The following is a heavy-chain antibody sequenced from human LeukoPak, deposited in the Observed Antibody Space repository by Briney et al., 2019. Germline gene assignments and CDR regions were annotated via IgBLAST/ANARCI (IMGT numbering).Heavy chain of an antibody. CDR2: IYPGDSDT. CDR3: ARRVDWYYDILTGYSSYYFDY. V-gene: IGHV5-51*01. Sequence: GESLKISCKGSGYSFTSYWIGWVRQMPGEGLEWMGIIYPGDSDTRYSPSFQGQVTISADKSISTAYLQWSSLKASDTAVYYCARRVDWYYDILTGYSSYYFDYWGQGTLVTVSS. J-gene: IGHJ4*02. D-gene: IGHD3-9*01. CDR1: GYSFTSYW.